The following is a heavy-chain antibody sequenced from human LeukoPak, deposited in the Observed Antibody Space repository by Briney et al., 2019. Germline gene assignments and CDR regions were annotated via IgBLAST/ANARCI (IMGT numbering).Heavy chain of an antibody. CDR3: ARVSDDEHGGNSGAIYFES. Sequence: SETLSLTCTVSGYSIMSTFYWGWIRQSPGKGLERIGNVYHSGSTYSNPSLRSRVTISVDTSKNQFSLKLSSVTAADTAVYYCARVSDDEHGGNSGAIYFESWGQGTVVTVSS. CDR2: VYHSGST. CDR1: GYSIMSTFY. J-gene: IGHJ4*02. V-gene: IGHV4-38-2*02. D-gene: IGHD4-23*01.